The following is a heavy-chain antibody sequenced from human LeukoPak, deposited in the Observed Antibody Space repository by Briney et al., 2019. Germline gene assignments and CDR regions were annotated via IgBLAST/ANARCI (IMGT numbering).Heavy chain of an antibody. CDR2: ISYDGSNK. J-gene: IGHJ4*02. D-gene: IGHD3-16*02. CDR3: AKTMITFGGVIDKLDY. Sequence: GGSLRLSCAASGFTFSSYGMHWVRQAPGKGLEWVAVISYDGSNKYYADSVKGRFTISRDNSKNTLYLQMNSLRAEDTAVYYCAKTMITFGGVIDKLDYWGRGTLVTVSS. V-gene: IGHV3-30*18. CDR1: GFTFSSYG.